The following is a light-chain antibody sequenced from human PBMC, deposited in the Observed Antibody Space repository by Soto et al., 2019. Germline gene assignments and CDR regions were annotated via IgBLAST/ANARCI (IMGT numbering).Light chain of an antibody. CDR2: WAS. CDR3: QQYFTTPIT. J-gene: IGKJ5*01. V-gene: IGKV4-1*01. Sequence: DIVLTPSPDFLAVSLGERATINCRSSQSVFDSSDNKNYLAWYQQKPGQPPKLLIYWASTRESGVPDRFSGSGSGTGFTLTISSLQTEDVAVYYCQQYFTTPITFGQGTRLEIK. CDR1: QSVFDSSDNKNY.